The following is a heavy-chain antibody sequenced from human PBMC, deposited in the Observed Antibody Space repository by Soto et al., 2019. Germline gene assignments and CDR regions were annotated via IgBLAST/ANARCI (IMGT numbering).Heavy chain of an antibody. Sequence: QVQLQQWGAGLLKPSETLSLTCAVYGRSFSGYYWSWIRQPPGKGLEWIGEINHSGSTNYNPSLKSRVTISVATSQNQFPLNLSSVTAADTAVYYCARAYGGNSGVFDYWGQGTLVTVSS. CDR2: INHSGST. V-gene: IGHV4-34*01. D-gene: IGHD4-17*01. CDR1: GRSFSGYY. J-gene: IGHJ4*02. CDR3: ARAYGGNSGVFDY.